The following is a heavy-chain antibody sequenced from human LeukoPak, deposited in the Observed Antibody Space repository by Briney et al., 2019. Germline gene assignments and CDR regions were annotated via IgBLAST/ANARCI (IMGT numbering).Heavy chain of an antibody. V-gene: IGHV1-8*03. Sequence: ASVKVSCKASGYTFTSYDINWVRQATGQGLEWMGWMNPNSGSTGYAQKFQGRATITRNTSISTAYMKLSGLRSEDTAVYYCARGRSTGYPYYFEYWGQGTLVTVSS. D-gene: IGHD5-12*01. CDR3: ARGRSTGYPYYFEY. CDR1: GYTFTSYD. CDR2: MNPNSGST. J-gene: IGHJ4*02.